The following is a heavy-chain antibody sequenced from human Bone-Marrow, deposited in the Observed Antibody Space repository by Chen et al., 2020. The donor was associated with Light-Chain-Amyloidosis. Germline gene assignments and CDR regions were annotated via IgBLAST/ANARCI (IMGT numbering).Heavy chain of an antibody. D-gene: IGHD2-15*01. J-gene: IGHJ3*02. V-gene: IGHV3-48*03. CDR1: GFSFSNYE. CDR2: ISTTGTTI. Sequence: EVQLVESGGGLVQPGGSLRLSCVASGFSFSNYEMNWVRQAPGQGLEWVSYISTTGTTIYYADFARGRFTISRDNAKNSLYLQMNSLRAEDTAVYYCARDRWVACHFPGAVDIWGQGTVVTVSS. CDR3: ARDRWVACHFPGAVDI.